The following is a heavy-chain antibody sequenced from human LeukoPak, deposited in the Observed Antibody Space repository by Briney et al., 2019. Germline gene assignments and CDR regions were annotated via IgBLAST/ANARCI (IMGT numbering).Heavy chain of an antibody. V-gene: IGHV1-18*01. D-gene: IGHD3-3*01. CDR2: ISAYNGNT. CDR1: GYTFTSYG. Sequence: ASVKVSCKASGYTFTSYGISWVRQAPGQGLEWMGWISAYNGNTNYAQKLQGRVTMTTDTSTSTAYMELRSLRSDDTAVYYCARDEPYRITIFEVEPIKFREAPYYYGMDVWGQGTTVTVSS. CDR3: ARDEPYRITIFEVEPIKFREAPYYYGMDV. J-gene: IGHJ6*02.